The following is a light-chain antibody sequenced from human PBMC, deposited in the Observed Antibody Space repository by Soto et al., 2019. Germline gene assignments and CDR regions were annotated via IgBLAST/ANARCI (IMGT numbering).Light chain of an antibody. V-gene: IGKV3-11*01. J-gene: IGKJ4*01. CDR1: QSVSTY. Sequence: DIVLTQSPATLSLSPGERATLSFRASQSVSTYLAWYQQKPGQAPRLLIYDTSNRAAGIPARFSGSGSGTDFTLTIISLEPEDFAVYYCQQRSNWPLTFGGGTKVDIK. CDR2: DTS. CDR3: QQRSNWPLT.